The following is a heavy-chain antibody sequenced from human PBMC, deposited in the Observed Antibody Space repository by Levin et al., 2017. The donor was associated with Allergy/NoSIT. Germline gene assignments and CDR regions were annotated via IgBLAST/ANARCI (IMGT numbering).Heavy chain of an antibody. CDR1: GFTFSSYG. CDR3: ARDMGTYCTGGVCYAFDY. V-gene: IGHV3-33*01. Sequence: GGSLRLSCAASGFTFSSYGMHWVRQAPGKGLEWVAVIWYDGSNKYYADSVKGRFTISRDNSKNTLYLQMNSLRAEDTAVYYCARDMGTYCTGGVCYAFDYWGQGTLVTVSS. J-gene: IGHJ4*02. D-gene: IGHD2-8*02. CDR2: IWYDGSNK.